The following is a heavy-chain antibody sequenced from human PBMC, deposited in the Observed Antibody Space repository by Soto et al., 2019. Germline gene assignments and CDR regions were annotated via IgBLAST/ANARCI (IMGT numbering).Heavy chain of an antibody. J-gene: IGHJ5*01. D-gene: IGHD2-2*01. CDR1: GFTFSSYS. V-gene: IGHV3-48*01. Sequence: PGGSLRLSCAASGFTFSSYSMNWVRQAPGKGLEWVSYISSSSSTIYYADSVKGRFTISRDNAKNSLYLQMNSLRAEDTAVYYCARDLGYCSSTFFYLFAHANCFDFWXPGILVTVFS. CDR3: ARDLGYCSSTFFYLFAHANCFDF. CDR2: ISSSSSTI.